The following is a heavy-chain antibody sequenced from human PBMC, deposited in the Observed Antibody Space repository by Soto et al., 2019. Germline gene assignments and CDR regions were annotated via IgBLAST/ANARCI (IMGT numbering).Heavy chain of an antibody. CDR1: GYSFTSYW. J-gene: IGHJ6*02. CDR3: AGPYDFWSGLSLGRYYYYGMDV. V-gene: IGHV5-10-1*01. CDR2: IDPSDSYT. Sequence: GESLKISCKGSGYSFTSYWISWVRQMPGKGLEWMGRIDPSDSYTNYSPSFQGHVTISAVKSISTAYLQWSSLKASDTAMYYCAGPYDFWSGLSLGRYYYYGMDVWGQGTTVTVSS. D-gene: IGHD3-3*01.